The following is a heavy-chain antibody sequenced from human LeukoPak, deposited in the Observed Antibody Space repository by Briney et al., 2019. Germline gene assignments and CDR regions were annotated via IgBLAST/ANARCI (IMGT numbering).Heavy chain of an antibody. Sequence: GASVKVSCKASGYTFTSYGISWVRQAPGQGLEWMGWINAYNGNTNYAQKLQGRVTMTTDTSTSTAYMELRSLRSDDTAVYYCARVPRRDGYNGFDYWGQGTLVTVSS. CDR2: INAYNGNT. J-gene: IGHJ4*02. D-gene: IGHD5-24*01. CDR1: GYTFTSYG. V-gene: IGHV1-18*01. CDR3: ARVPRRDGYNGFDY.